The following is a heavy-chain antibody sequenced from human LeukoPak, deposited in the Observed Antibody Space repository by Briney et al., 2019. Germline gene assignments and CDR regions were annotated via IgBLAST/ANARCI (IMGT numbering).Heavy chain of an antibody. V-gene: IGHV3-74*01. CDR2: IRSDGSDA. D-gene: IGHD2/OR15-2a*01. Sequence: GGSLRLSCAASGFTFSDTWMHWVRHVPGKGLVWVSRIRSDGSDARYAESVKGRFTISRDNAKNTLYLQMNSLRDEDTAVYYCARDWFHAIDYWGQGTLVTVSS. CDR3: ARDWFHAIDY. CDR1: GFTFSDTW. J-gene: IGHJ4*02.